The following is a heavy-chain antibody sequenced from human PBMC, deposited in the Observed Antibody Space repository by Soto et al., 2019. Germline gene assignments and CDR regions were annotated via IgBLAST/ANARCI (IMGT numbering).Heavy chain of an antibody. CDR1: GGTFSSYA. CDR3: ASWPARCESSADFDF. Sequence: SAEACCKASGGTFSSYAISSARQAPGQGLEWMGGIIPIFGTANYAQKFQGRVTITADKSTSTAYMELSSLRSEDTAVYYCASWPARCESSADFDFWGQGTLVIVSS. D-gene: IGHD6-13*01. CDR2: IIPIFGTA. V-gene: IGHV1-69*06. J-gene: IGHJ4*02.